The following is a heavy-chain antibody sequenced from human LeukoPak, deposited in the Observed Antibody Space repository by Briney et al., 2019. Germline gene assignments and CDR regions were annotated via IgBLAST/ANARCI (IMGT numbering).Heavy chain of an antibody. CDR3: ARDLSTGSYYYYGMDV. Sequence: PGGSLRLSCAASGFTFSDYYMSWIRQAPGKGLEWVSYISSSGSTIYYADSVKGRFTISRDNAKNSLYLQMNSLRAEDTAVYYCARDLSTGSYYYYGMDVWGKGTTVTVSS. D-gene: IGHD2/OR15-2a*01. CDR1: GFTFSDYY. J-gene: IGHJ6*04. CDR2: ISSSGSTI. V-gene: IGHV3-11*01.